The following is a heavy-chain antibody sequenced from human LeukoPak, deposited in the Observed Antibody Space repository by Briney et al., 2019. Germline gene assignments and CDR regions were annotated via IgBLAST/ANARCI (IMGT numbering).Heavy chain of an antibody. CDR1: GFTFSNFA. CDR3: AKSYDIAWYACDY. V-gene: IGHV3-30*09. J-gene: IGHJ4*02. D-gene: IGHD6-13*01. CDR2: ISYDGSIK. Sequence: GGSLRLSCAASGFTFSNFAMNWVRQAPGKGLEWVAFISYDGSIKSYADSVKGRFAASRDNSKNTLYLQMNSLSPEDTAFYYCAKSYDIAWYACDYGGRGTVVTVSS.